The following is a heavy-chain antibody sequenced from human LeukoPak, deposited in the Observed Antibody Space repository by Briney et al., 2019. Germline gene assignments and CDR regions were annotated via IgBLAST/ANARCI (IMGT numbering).Heavy chain of an antibody. CDR1: GFTSSNFL. D-gene: IGHD2-21*02. V-gene: IGHV3-7*01. J-gene: IGHJ5*02. CDR3: ARTMVTMNWFDP. Sequence: GGSLRLSCAVSGFTSSNFLMRSVRQAPGKGLEWVANINQDGTEKYYVDSVKGRFIISRDNGKNSLYLQMNSLRPEDTAAYYCARTMVTMNWFDPWGQGTLVTVSS. CDR2: INQDGTEK.